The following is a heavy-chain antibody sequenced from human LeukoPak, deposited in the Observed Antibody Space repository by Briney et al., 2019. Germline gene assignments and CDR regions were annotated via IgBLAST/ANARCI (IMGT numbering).Heavy chain of an antibody. D-gene: IGHD2-2*01. CDR1: GFTFSSYS. J-gene: IGHJ3*02. CDR2: ISSSSSYI. CDR3: ARVREEDIVVVPAALDAFDI. V-gene: IGHV3-21*01. Sequence: GGSLRLSCAASGFTFSSYSMNWVRQAPGKGLEWVSSISSSSSYIYYADSVKGRFTISRDNAKNSLYLQMNSLRAEDTAVYYCARVREEDIVVVPAALDAFDIWGQGTMVTVSS.